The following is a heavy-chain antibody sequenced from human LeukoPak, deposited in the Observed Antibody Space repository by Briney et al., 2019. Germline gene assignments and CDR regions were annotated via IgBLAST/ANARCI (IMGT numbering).Heavy chain of an antibody. CDR3: AKVGNYDFWSGPFDY. Sequence: GGSVRLSCAASGFTFSSYAMSWVRQAPGKGLEWVSAISGSGGSTYYADSEKGRFTISRDNSKNTLYLQMNSLRAEDTAVYYCAKVGNYDFWSGPFDYWGQGTLVTVSS. CDR1: GFTFSSYA. CDR2: ISGSGGST. V-gene: IGHV3-23*01. D-gene: IGHD3-3*01. J-gene: IGHJ4*02.